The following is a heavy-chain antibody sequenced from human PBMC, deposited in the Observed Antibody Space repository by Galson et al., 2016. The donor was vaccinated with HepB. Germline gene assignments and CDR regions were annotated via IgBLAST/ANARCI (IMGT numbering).Heavy chain of an antibody. V-gene: IGHV3-11*06. D-gene: IGHD5-12*01. Sequence: SLRLSCAASGFTFSDYYISWVRQAPGKGLEWVSYISTTGGYTRYADSVKGRLTASRDNGKNSLYLQMNSLRAGDTAVYYCARAGDSDYDPRHRSYYYMDVWGKGTTVTGSS. CDR2: ISTTGGYT. J-gene: IGHJ6*03. CDR1: GFTFSDYY. CDR3: ARAGDSDYDPRHRSYYYMDV.